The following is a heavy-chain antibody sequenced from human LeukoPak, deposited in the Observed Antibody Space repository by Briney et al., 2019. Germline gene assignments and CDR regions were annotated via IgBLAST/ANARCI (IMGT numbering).Heavy chain of an antibody. V-gene: IGHV1-2*02. Sequence: ASVKVSCKASGYTFTGYYMHWVRQAPGQGLEWMGWINPNSGGTNYAQKFQGRVTMTRDTSISTAYMELSRLRSDDTAVYYCARDPILVPAAHLYNSFDPWGQGTLVTVSS. J-gene: IGHJ5*02. CDR3: ARDPILVPAAHLYNSFDP. D-gene: IGHD2-2*01. CDR2: INPNSGGT. CDR1: GYTFTGYY.